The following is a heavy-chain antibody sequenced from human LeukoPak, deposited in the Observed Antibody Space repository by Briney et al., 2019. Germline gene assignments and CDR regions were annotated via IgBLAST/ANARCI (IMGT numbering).Heavy chain of an antibody. CDR1: GFTFSSYG. J-gene: IGHJ5*02. D-gene: IGHD4-23*01. Sequence: GGSVRLSCAASGFTFSSYGMRWVRQAPGKGLEWVAFIRYDGGNKYSADSLKGRFTVSRDNSKSTLHLRMNSLRAEDTAVYYCASGGMASSWFDPWGQGTLVTVSS. V-gene: IGHV3-30*02. CDR2: IRYDGGNK. CDR3: ASGGMASSWFDP.